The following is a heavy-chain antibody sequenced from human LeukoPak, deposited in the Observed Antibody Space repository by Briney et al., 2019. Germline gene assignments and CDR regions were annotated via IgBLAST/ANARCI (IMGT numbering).Heavy chain of an antibody. CDR2: IYYSGST. J-gene: IGHJ2*01. Sequence: PSETLSLTCTVSGGSISSGGYYWSWIRQHPGKGLEWIGYIYYSGSTYYNPSLKSRVTISVDTSKNQFSLKLSSVTAADTAVYYCARAGFGVVVVIHDFGYFDLWGRGTLVTVSS. CDR1: GGSISSGGYY. D-gene: IGHD3-22*01. CDR3: ARAGFGVVVVIHDFGYFDL. V-gene: IGHV4-31*03.